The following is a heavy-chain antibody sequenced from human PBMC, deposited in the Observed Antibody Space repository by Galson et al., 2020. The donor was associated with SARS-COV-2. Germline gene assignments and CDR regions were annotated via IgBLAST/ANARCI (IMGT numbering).Heavy chain of an antibody. CDR2: IYPSGSP. J-gene: IGHJ2*01. CDR1: GYSISTTNY. CDR3: ARQGVNMIVLVTVPGWYFDL. Sequence: SETLYITCAVSGYSISTTNYWGWVRQPPGKGLEWIGSIYPSGSPYYNPSLKSRVTISLDTSKNQFSLRLDSVTAADTALYYCARQGVNMIVLVTVPGWYFDLWGRGTLVTVSS. V-gene: IGHV4-38-2*01. D-gene: IGHD3-22*01.